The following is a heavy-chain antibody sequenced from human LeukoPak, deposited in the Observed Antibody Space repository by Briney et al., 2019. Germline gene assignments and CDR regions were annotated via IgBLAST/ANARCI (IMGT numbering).Heavy chain of an antibody. CDR2: INHSGST. J-gene: IGHJ4*02. V-gene: IGHV4-34*01. CDR3: ARGAPGPFDY. Sequence: PSETLSLTCAVYGGSFSGYYWSWIRQPPGKGLEWIGEINHSGSTNYNPSLKSRVTVSVDTSKNQFSLKLSSVTAADTAVYYCARGAPGPFDYWGQGTLVTVPS. CDR1: GGSFSGYY.